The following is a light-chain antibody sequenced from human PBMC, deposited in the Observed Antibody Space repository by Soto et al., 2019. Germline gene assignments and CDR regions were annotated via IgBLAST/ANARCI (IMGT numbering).Light chain of an antibody. CDR1: SSNIGSNT. J-gene: IGLJ2*01. V-gene: IGLV1-44*01. Sequence: QSVLTQPPSASGTPGQRVTISCSGSSSNIGSNTVNWYQQLPGTAPKLLIYSNNQRPSGVPDRFSGSKSGTSASRAISGLQSEDEADYDCAAWDDSLNGPVFGGGTQLTVL. CDR3: AAWDDSLNGPV. CDR2: SNN.